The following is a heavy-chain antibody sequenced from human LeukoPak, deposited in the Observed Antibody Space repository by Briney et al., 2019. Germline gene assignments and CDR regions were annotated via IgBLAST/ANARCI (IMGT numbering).Heavy chain of an antibody. V-gene: IGHV1-18*01. Sequence: GASVKVSCKASGYTFTSYGISWVRQAPGQGLEWMGWISAYNGNTNYAQKLQGRVTMTTDTSTSTAYMELRSLRSDDTAVYYCAREESRLDYGGNSGATDYWGQGTLVTVSS. J-gene: IGHJ4*02. CDR1: GYTFTSYG. CDR2: ISAYNGNT. D-gene: IGHD4-23*01. CDR3: AREESRLDYGGNSGATDY.